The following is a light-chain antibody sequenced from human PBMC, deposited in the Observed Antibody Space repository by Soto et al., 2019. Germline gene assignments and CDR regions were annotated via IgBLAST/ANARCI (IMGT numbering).Light chain of an antibody. Sequence: QSALTQPASVSGSPGQSITISCTGSSSDIGGYNYVSWYQQHPGKAPRLMIYDVSYRPSGISDRFSGPKSGSTASRTISGLQPKHDAGYYFSSYGASSTLLGGGTKQTVL. V-gene: IGLV2-14*03. J-gene: IGLJ3*02. CDR3: SSYGASSTL. CDR2: DVS. CDR1: SSDIGGYNY.